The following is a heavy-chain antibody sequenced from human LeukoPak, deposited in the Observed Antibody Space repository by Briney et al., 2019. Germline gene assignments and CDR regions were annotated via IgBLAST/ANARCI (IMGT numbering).Heavy chain of an antibody. D-gene: IGHD6-13*01. Sequence: GGSLRLSCAASGFSLSNYWMHWVRQAPGKGLVWVSRISSDGSSTTYADSVKGRFTISRDNAKTSLYLQMNSLRAEDTAVYYCARDRYSSSWFDIWGQGTKVTVSS. CDR2: ISSDGSST. CDR3: ARDRYSSSWFDI. CDR1: GFSLSNYW. V-gene: IGHV3-74*03. J-gene: IGHJ3*02.